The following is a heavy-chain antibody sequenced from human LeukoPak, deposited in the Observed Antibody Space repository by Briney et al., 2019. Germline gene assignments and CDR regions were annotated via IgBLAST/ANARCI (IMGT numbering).Heavy chain of an antibody. Sequence: ASVKVSCKASGYTFTSYPIHWVRQAPGQGLEWMGWINADNGDTKYSRKFQGRLTTTRDTSASTAYMELSSLRSEDTAVYYRARVGSVVPLDYWGQGTLVTVSS. CDR3: ARVGSVVPLDY. CDR2: INADNGDT. CDR1: GYTFTSYP. J-gene: IGHJ4*02. V-gene: IGHV1-3*01. D-gene: IGHD4-23*01.